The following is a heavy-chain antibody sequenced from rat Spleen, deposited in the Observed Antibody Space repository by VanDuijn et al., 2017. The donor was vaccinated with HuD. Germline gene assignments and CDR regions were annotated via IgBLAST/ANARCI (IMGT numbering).Heavy chain of an antibody. J-gene: IGHJ2*01. CDR2: ISYSGST. D-gene: IGHD5-1*01. CDR1: GYSITSNY. CDR3: ARWGHWERGFDY. Sequence: EVQLQESGPGLVKPSQSLSLTCSVTGYSITSNYWGWIRKFPGNKMEWMGYISYSGSTNSNPSLKSRISITRDTSKNQFFLHLNSVTTEDTATYYCARWGHWERGFDYWGQGVMVTVSS. V-gene: IGHV3-1*01.